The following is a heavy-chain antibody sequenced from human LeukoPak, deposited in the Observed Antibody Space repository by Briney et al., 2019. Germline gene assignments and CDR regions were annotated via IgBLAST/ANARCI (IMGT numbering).Heavy chain of an antibody. V-gene: IGHV4-38-2*01. CDR3: ARVRSDYYDSTAGGFDY. CDR1: GYSISSDYY. J-gene: IGHJ4*03. D-gene: IGHD3-22*01. CDR2: IFHSGSS. Sequence: SSETLSLTCAVSGYSISSDYYWGWIRQPPGKGLEWIGSIFHSGSSFYNPSLKSRFTISVDTSKNQFSLTLSSGTAADTAVYYCARVRSDYYDSTAGGFDYWGQGTMVTVSS.